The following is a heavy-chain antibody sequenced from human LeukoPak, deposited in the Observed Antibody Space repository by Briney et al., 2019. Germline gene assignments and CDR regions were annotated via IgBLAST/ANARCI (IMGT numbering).Heavy chain of an antibody. CDR3: ARHKPYGSGSFDTFDI. D-gene: IGHD3-10*01. CDR1: GDTFSSNG. Sequence: ASVKGSCKASGDTFSSNGISWVRQAPGQGLEWMGWISAYYCNSDYAQRCQGRVTLIPETSPSTAYMELRSLRSDDTAVYYCARHKPYGSGSFDTFDIWGQGTMVTVSS. CDR2: ISAYYCNS. V-gene: IGHV1-18*01. J-gene: IGHJ3*02.